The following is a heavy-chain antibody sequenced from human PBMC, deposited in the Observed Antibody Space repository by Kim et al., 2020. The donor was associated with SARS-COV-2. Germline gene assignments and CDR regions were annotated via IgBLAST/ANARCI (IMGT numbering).Heavy chain of an antibody. CDR3: ARLGYCSSTSCSEIVWFDP. CDR1: GGSISSYY. CDR2: IYYSGST. Sequence: SETLSLTCTVSGGSISSYYWSWIRQPPGKGLEWIGYIYYSGSTNYNPSLKSRVTISVDTSKNQFSLKLSSVTAADTAVYYCARLGYCSSTSCSEIVWFDPWGQGTLVTVSS. J-gene: IGHJ5*02. V-gene: IGHV4-59*01. D-gene: IGHD2-2*01.